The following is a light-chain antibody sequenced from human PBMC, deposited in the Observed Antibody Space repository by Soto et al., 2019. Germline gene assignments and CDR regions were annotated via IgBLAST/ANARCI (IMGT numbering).Light chain of an antibody. CDR3: LPRSNWIT. CDR2: DAS. CDR1: QSVSSY. Sequence: IVLSQSPTTVSLSPRERANLSCRASQSVSSYLAWYQQKPGQAPRLLIYDASNRATGIPARFSGSGSGTDFTLAFSCLEPEDFAVYYCLPRSNWITSAPGTRLDI. J-gene: IGKJ5*01. V-gene: IGKV3-11*01.